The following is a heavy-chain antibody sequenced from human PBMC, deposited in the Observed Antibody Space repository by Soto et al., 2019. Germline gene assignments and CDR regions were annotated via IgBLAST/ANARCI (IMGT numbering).Heavy chain of an antibody. Sequence: LSLTCAVSGGSISSGGYSWSWIRQPPGKGLEWIGYIYHSGSTYYNPSLKSRVTISVDRSKNQFSLKLSSVTAADTAVYYCARGEGGYCSGGSCYPPGYWFDPWGQGTLVTVSS. CDR3: ARGEGGYCSGGSCYPPGYWFDP. D-gene: IGHD2-15*01. V-gene: IGHV4-30-2*01. J-gene: IGHJ5*02. CDR2: IYHSGST. CDR1: GGSISSGGYS.